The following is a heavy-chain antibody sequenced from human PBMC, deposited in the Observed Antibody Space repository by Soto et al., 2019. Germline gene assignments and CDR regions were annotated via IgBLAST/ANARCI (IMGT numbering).Heavy chain of an antibody. CDR1: GGSLRSGGYS. J-gene: IGHJ5*01. D-gene: IGHD3-10*01. CDR2: IYHIVST. CDR3: ARGLWIGECSNWSDS. V-gene: IGHV4-30-2*01. Sequence: TLALTCAVSGGSLRSGGYSWRWIRPPPGKGLEWIWYIYHIVSTYYNPSLKSRVPIQVDRSKNQFPLKLSSVPAADTAVLDGARGLWIGECSNWSDSWGQETSVTLS.